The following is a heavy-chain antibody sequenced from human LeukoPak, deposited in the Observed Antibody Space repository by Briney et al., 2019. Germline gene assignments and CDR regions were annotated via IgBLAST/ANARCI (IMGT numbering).Heavy chain of an antibody. D-gene: IGHD3-10*01. Sequence: GRSLRLSCAASGITFNSYAMHWVRQAPGKGLEWVAVISHDGSNRYYGDSVKGRFTISRDNSKNTLYLQMNSLRAEDTAVYYCARDGGLWFGELYFDYWGQGTLVTVSS. V-gene: IGHV3-30*04. J-gene: IGHJ4*02. CDR3: ARDGGLWFGELYFDY. CDR1: GITFNSYA. CDR2: ISHDGSNR.